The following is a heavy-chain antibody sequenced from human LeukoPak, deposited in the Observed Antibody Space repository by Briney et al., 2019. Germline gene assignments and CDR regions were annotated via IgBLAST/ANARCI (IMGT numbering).Heavy chain of an antibody. J-gene: IGHJ4*02. CDR2: IYYNGST. CDR1: GGSISSGSYY. V-gene: IGHV4-39*02. Sequence: ASETLSLTCTVSGGSISSGSYYWSWIRQPPGKGLEWIGSIYYNGSTYYNPSLKSRVTISVDTSKNQFSLKLSSVTAADTAVYYCARDSGYYYLFDYWGQGTLVTVSS. D-gene: IGHD3-22*01. CDR3: ARDSGYYYLFDY.